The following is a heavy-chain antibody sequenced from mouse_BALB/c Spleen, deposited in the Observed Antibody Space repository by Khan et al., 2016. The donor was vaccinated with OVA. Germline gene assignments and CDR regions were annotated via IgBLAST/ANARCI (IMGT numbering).Heavy chain of an antibody. V-gene: IGHV3-2*02. J-gene: IGHJ2*01. CDR1: GYSITSDYA. Sequence: EVELVESGPGLVKPSQSLSLTCTVTGYSITSDYAWNWIRQFPGNKLEWMGYISYSGNTNYTPSLKSRISITRDTSENQFFLQLNSVTTEDTATYYCARVYGGDFDYWGQGTTLTVSS. CDR2: ISYSGNT. D-gene: IGHD1-1*01. CDR3: ARVYGGDFDY.